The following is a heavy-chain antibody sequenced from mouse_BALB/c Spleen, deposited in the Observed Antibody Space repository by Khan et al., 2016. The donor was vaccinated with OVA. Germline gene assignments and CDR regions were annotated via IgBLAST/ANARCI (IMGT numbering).Heavy chain of an antibody. D-gene: IGHD2-2*01. J-gene: IGHJ1*01. CDR3: AKGGYDGSDV. V-gene: IGHV1-63*02. Sequence: QVQLQQSGAELVRPGTSVKMSCKASGYTFTNYWIGWVKQRPGHGLEWIGEIYPGGGYTKYNEKFKGKATLTADTSSSTAYMQLSSLTSEDSASYYGAKGGYDGSDVWGAGTTVTVSS. CDR2: IYPGGGYT. CDR1: GYTFTNYW.